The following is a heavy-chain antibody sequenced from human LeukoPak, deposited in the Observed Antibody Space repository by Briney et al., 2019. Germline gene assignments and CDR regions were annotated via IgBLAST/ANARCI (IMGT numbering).Heavy chain of an antibody. Sequence: GGSLRLSCAASGFTFSDYNMHWVRQAPGKGLDWVALMSPDGNKKYYADSVKGRFTISRDNAKNSLYLQMNSLRAEDTAVYHCARSTTTSLFDFWGQGTLVAVSS. CDR2: MSPDGNKK. CDR3: ARSTTTSLFDF. D-gene: IGHD1-1*01. J-gene: IGHJ4*02. V-gene: IGHV3-30-3*01. CDR1: GFTFSDYN.